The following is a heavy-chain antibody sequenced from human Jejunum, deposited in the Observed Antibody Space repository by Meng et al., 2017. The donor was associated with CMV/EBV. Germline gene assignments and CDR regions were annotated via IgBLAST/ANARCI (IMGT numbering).Heavy chain of an antibody. D-gene: IGHD4-23*01. CDR3: ATHGATSLPPDY. J-gene: IGHJ4*02. CDR1: GFTFSDYY. V-gene: IGHV3-11*04. Sequence: SCAASGFTFSDYYMSWIRQAPGKGLEWVSYISSSGSTIYYADSVKGRFTISRDNAKNSLYLQMNSLRAEDTAVYYCATHGATSLPPDYWGQGTLVTVSS. CDR2: ISSSGSTI.